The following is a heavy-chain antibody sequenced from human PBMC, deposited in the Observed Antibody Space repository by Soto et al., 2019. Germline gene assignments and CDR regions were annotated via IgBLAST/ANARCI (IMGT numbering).Heavy chain of an antibody. Sequence: PSETLSLTCAVSGGSISSSNWWSWVRQPPGKGLEWIGEIYHSGSTNYNPSLKSRVTISVDKSKNQFSLNLSSVTAADTAVYYCARSPHLDPDYYDSSGYPPWFDPWGQGTLVTSPQ. D-gene: IGHD3-22*01. CDR3: ARSPHLDPDYYDSSGYPPWFDP. CDR2: IYHSGST. J-gene: IGHJ5*02. CDR1: GGSISSSNW. V-gene: IGHV4-4*02.